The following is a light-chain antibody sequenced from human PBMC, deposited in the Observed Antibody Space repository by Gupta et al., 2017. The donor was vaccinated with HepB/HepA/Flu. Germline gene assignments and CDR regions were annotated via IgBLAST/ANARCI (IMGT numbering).Light chain of an antibody. V-gene: IGKV1-39*01. CDR2: TAS. CDR3: QQNYSPPLT. Sequence: DIQMTQAPSSLSASVGDRVTITCRASQSINTYLNWYQQKPGKAPKLLIYTASSLETGVPSRFSGSGSGTDFTLTINSLQPEDFATYFCQQNYSPPLTFGGGTKVEI. J-gene: IGKJ4*01. CDR1: QSINTY.